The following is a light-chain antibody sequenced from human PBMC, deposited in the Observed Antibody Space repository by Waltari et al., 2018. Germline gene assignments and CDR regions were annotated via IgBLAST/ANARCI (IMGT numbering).Light chain of an antibody. V-gene: IGLV2-14*03. J-gene: IGLJ6*01. CDR2: DVT. CDR1: SSDVGGFNF. CDR3: SSYTSSRTNV. Sequence: QSALTQPASVSGSPGQSITVSCTGTSSDVGGFNFVSWYQQHPGKAPKLMIFDVTNRPSGVSNRFSGSKSGNTASLTISGLQAEDEAEYYCSSYTSSRTNVFGSGTKVTVL.